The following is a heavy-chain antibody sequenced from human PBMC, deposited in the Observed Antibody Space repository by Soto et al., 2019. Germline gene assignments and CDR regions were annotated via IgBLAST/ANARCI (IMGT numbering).Heavy chain of an antibody. J-gene: IGHJ4*02. CDR1: GFTFSNYS. CDR3: LCGGDCLAWGF. CDR2: ISSSSTTV. V-gene: IGHV3-21*01. D-gene: IGHD2-21*02. Sequence: EVQVVESGGGLVKPGGSLRLSCAASGFTFSNYSMNWVRQTPGKGLECVSFISSSSTTVYYADSVKGRFTISRDNAKNSLYLQMNSLSAEDAAVYYCLCGGDCLAWGFWGQGTLVTVSS.